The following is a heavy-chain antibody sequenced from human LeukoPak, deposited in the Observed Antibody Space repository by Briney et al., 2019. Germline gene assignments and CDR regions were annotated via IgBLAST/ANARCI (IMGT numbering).Heavy chain of an antibody. V-gene: IGHV4-38-2*02. CDR3: ARHTFNLWFGELLDAFDI. J-gene: IGHJ3*02. CDR1: GYSISSGYY. D-gene: IGHD3-10*01. Sequence: SETLSLTCTVSGYSISSGYYWGWIRQSPGKGLEWIGDIYHSGTTYYNPSLKSRVTISVDTSKNQFSLKLSSVTAADTAVYYCARHTFNLWFGELLDAFDIWGQGTMVTVSS. CDR2: IYHSGTT.